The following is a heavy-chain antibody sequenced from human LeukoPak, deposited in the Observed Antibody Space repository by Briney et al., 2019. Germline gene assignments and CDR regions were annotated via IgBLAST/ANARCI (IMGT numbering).Heavy chain of an antibody. CDR2: INPNSGGT. Sequence: GASVTVSCKASGYTFTGYYMNWVRQAPGQGLEWMGWINPNSGGTNYAQKFQGRVTMTRDTSISTAYMELSRLRSDDTAVYYCASGSGSYYNNWFDPWGQGTLVTVSS. D-gene: IGHD1-26*01. CDR3: ASGSGSYYNNWFDP. J-gene: IGHJ5*02. CDR1: GYTFTGYY. V-gene: IGHV1-2*02.